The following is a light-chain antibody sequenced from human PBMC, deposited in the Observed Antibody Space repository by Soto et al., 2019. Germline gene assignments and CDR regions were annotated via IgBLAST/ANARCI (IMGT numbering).Light chain of an antibody. CDR2: GAS. Sequence: DIVLTQSPGTLSLSPGERATLSCRAGQSITWNYLAWYQQKPGQAPSLLIYGASIRATGVPDRFSGSGSGTDFTLTISRLEHEDFAVYYCQQYVSSPYTFGQGTNLEIK. CDR1: QSITWNY. V-gene: IGKV3-20*01. J-gene: IGKJ2*01. CDR3: QQYVSSPYT.